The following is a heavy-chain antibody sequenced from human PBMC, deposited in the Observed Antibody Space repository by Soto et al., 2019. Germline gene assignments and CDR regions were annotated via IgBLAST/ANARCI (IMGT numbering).Heavy chain of an antibody. CDR2: SNYGGPT. CDR1: GGAINSTVYY. CDR3: ARHGAYSTSVYYYYGMDV. D-gene: IGHD6-13*01. Sequence: SETLSLTCTVSGGAINSTVYYWGWIRQPPGKGLEWIGSSNYGGPTYYSPSLQSRVTISLDTAKNHFSLNLRSVTAADAAVYHCARHGAYSTSVYYYYGMDVWGQGTTVTVSS. J-gene: IGHJ6*02. V-gene: IGHV4-39*01.